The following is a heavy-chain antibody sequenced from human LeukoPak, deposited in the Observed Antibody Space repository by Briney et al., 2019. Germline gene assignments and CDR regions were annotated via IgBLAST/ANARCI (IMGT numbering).Heavy chain of an antibody. CDR3: ARLFSGGQWLDRGSDY. D-gene: IGHD6-19*01. CDR2: VYPGDSDT. Sequence: GESLKISCRGSGYRFTNYWIGWVRQMPGKGLESVGIVYPGDSDTRYSLSFQGQVTISADKSISTAYLQWSSLKASDTAMYYCARLFSGGQWLDRGSDYWGQGTLVTVSS. CDR1: GYRFTNYW. V-gene: IGHV5-51*01. J-gene: IGHJ4*02.